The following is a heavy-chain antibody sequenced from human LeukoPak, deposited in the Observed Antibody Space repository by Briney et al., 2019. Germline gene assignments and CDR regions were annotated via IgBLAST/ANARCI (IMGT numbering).Heavy chain of an antibody. CDR3: ARVEAMVRGVTNADY. Sequence: ASVKVSCKVSGYTLTELSMHWVRQAPGKGLEWMGGFDPEDGETIYAQKFQGRVTMTEDTSTDTAYMELSSLRSEDTAVYYCARVEAMVRGVTNADYWGQGTLVTVSS. V-gene: IGHV1-24*01. CDR1: GYTLTELS. CDR2: FDPEDGET. D-gene: IGHD3-10*01. J-gene: IGHJ4*02.